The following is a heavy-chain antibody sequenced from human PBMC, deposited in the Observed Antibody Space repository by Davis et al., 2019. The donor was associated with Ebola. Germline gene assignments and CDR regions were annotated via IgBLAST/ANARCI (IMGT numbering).Heavy chain of an antibody. D-gene: IGHD3-10*01. CDR2: ISGSGSST. J-gene: IGHJ4*02. V-gene: IGHV3-23*01. CDR3: AKEGDYYGSGSYGDN. Sequence: GESLKISCAASGFTFSSYVMTWVRQAPGKGLNWVSTISGSGSSTYYADSVKGRFTISRDKSKNTLYLQMNSLRAEDTAVYYCAKEGDYYGSGSYGDNWGQGTLVTVSS. CDR1: GFTFSSYV.